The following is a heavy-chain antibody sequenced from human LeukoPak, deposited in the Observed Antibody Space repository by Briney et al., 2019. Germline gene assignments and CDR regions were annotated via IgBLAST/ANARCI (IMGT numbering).Heavy chain of an antibody. CDR3: AAYYWYFDL. Sequence: SETLSLTCAVYGGSFSGYYWSWIRQPPGKGLEWIGYIYYSGSTNYNPSLKSRVTISVDTSKNQFSLKLSSVTAADTAVYYCAAYYWYFDLWGRGTLVTVSS. V-gene: IGHV4-59*01. CDR2: IYYSGST. J-gene: IGHJ2*01. D-gene: IGHD3-16*01. CDR1: GGSFSGYY.